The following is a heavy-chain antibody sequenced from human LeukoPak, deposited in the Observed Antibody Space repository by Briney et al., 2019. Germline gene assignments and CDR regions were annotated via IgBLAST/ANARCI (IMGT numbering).Heavy chain of an antibody. Sequence: SETLSLTYTVSGVSINSYYWSWIRQPAGKGLEWIGRIYTSGSTNYNPSLKSRVTMSVDTSKNQFSLRLSSVTAADTAVYYCARKGISAPAGAFDIWGQGTMVTVSS. CDR3: ARKGISAPAGAFDI. CDR1: GVSINSYY. CDR2: IYTSGST. D-gene: IGHD2-15*01. J-gene: IGHJ3*02. V-gene: IGHV4-4*07.